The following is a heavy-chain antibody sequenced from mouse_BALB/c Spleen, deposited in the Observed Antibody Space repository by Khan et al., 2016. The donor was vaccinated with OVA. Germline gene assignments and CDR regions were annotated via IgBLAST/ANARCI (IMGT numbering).Heavy chain of an antibody. V-gene: IGHV2-6-1*01. D-gene: IGHD2-10*01. Sequence: VQLVESGPGLAAPSQSLSITCTISGFSLTIYGVHWVRQPPGKGLEWLAVIWSDGSTSYNSALISRLTITKDNSQSQVFLKMNSLQTDDTAIYFCARQPYYHYNIMDYWGQGTSVTVSS. CDR1: GFSLTIYG. CDR3: ARQPYYHYNIMDY. CDR2: IWSDGST. J-gene: IGHJ4*01.